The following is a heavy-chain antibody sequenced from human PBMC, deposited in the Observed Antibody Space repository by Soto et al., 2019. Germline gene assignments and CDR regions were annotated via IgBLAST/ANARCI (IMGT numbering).Heavy chain of an antibody. V-gene: IGHV3-23*01. D-gene: IGHD3-16*01. Sequence: EVQLLDSGGGLVQPGGSLRLPCAASGFTFNNYAMSWVRQAPGKGLEWVSSISASGGSTNYADSVKGRFTISRDNSENTVYLQMNSLRAEDTAVYYCVKTRLAGGFDYWGQGSLVTVSS. CDR1: GFTFNNYA. J-gene: IGHJ4*02. CDR2: ISASGGST. CDR3: VKTRLAGGFDY.